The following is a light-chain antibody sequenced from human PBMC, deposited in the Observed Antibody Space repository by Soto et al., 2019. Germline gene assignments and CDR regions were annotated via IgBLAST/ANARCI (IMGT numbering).Light chain of an antibody. J-gene: IGKJ1*01. V-gene: IGKV4-1*01. Sequence: DIVMTQSPDSLAVSLGERATINCKSSQSILYSSNNKNYLAWYQHKPGQPPKLLIYWASTRESGVPDRFSGSWFGTDFTLTISSLQAEDVAVYYCQQYFTTPQTFGQGTKVEVK. CDR2: WAS. CDR1: QSILYSSNNKNY. CDR3: QQYFTTPQT.